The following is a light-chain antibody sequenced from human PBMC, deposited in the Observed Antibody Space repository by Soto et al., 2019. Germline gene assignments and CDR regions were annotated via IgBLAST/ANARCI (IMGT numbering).Light chain of an antibody. CDR3: QQYNNWPPDRT. CDR1: QSVGSN. J-gene: IGKJ1*01. V-gene: IGKV3-15*01. CDR2: GAS. Sequence: EIVMTQSPATLSVSPGERATLSCRASQSVGSNLAWYQQKPGQAPRLLIYGASTRATGIPARFSGSGSGTEFTLTISSLQSEDFAIYFWQQYNNWPPDRTFGQGTKGEIK.